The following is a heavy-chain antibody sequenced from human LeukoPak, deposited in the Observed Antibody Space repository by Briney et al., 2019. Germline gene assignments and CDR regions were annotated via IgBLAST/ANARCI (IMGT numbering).Heavy chain of an antibody. D-gene: IGHD2-21*02. CDR2: IIPILGIA. Sequence: SVKVSCKASGGTFSSYAISWVRQAPGQGLEWMGRIIPILGIANYAQKFQGRVTITADKSTSTAYMELSSLRSEDTAVYYCARDQNCGGDCYSNWFDPWGQGTLVTVSS. CDR3: ARDQNCGGDCYSNWFDP. V-gene: IGHV1-69*04. CDR1: GGTFSSYA. J-gene: IGHJ5*02.